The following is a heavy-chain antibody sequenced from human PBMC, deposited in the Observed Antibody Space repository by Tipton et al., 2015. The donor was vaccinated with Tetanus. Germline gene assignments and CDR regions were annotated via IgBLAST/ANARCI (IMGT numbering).Heavy chain of an antibody. CDR1: GFTFSSFG. Sequence: GSLRLSCAASGFTFSSFGMTWVRQAPGKGLEWVSSITGSISYIYYADSVKGRFTISRDNAKNSLYLQMNSLRAEDTARYYCARVPGPGVGYCSGGNCHYFDYWGQGTLVTVSS. CDR2: ITGSISYI. D-gene: IGHD2-15*01. J-gene: IGHJ4*02. CDR3: ARVPGPGVGYCSGGNCHYFDY. V-gene: IGHV3-21*01.